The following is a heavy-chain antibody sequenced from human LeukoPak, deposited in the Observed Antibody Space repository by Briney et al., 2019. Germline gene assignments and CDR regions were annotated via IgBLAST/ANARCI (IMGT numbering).Heavy chain of an antibody. CDR2: LSGSATTA. V-gene: IGHV3-23*01. D-gene: IGHD3-22*01. CDR3: AKAVYDTSGHYYYYFDY. Sequence: GGSLRLSCAASGFTFSSYAMNWVRQAPGKGLEWVSALSGSATTAFYADSVKGRFTISRDNSKNTLFLQMNSLRAEDTAVYYCAKAVYDTSGHYYYYFDYWGQGTLVTVSS. CDR1: GFTFSSYA. J-gene: IGHJ4*02.